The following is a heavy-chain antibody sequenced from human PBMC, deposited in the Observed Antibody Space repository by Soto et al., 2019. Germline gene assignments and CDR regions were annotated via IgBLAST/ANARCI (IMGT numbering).Heavy chain of an antibody. Sequence: EVQLVETGGGLIQPGGSLRLSCEVTGFTVRSNYMSWVRQAPGKGLEWVSVIYSGGTTYSADSVKGRFTISRDDSKNTLYLQMNSLRAEDTAVYYCARAWWSSSRWFDPWGQGTLVTVSS. CDR1: GFTVRSNY. V-gene: IGHV3-53*02. CDR3: ARAWWSSSRWFDP. J-gene: IGHJ5*02. D-gene: IGHD6-6*01. CDR2: IYSGGTT.